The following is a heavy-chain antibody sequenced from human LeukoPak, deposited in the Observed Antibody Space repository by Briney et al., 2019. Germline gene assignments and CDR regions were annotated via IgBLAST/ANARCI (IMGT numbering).Heavy chain of an antibody. V-gene: IGHV4-39*01. Sequence: SETLSLTCTVSGGSISSSSYYWGWIRQPPGKGLEWIGSIYYSGSTYYNPSLKRRVTIFVDTSKKKSSLKLSSVTAADTAVYYCARLGDYFNYYFDYWGQGTLVTVSS. CDR2: IYYSGST. CDR1: GGSISSSSYY. J-gene: IGHJ4*02. D-gene: IGHD3-10*01. CDR3: ARLGDYFNYYFDY.